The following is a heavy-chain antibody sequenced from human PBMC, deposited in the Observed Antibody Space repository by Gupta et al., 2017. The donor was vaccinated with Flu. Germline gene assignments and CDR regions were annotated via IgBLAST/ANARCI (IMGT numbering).Heavy chain of an antibody. J-gene: IGHJ6*02. CDR3: ARDFNVLLSGGYSPWDV. D-gene: IGHD2-15*01. V-gene: IGHV3-23*01. CDR2: ISGSGDIT. Sequence: SWVRQATGKGVEWVSAISGSGDITYDADYVKGRFTISRDKAKNTLNLEMNSLRAEDTAVYYWARDFNVLLSGGYSPWDVWGPGTTVTVSS.